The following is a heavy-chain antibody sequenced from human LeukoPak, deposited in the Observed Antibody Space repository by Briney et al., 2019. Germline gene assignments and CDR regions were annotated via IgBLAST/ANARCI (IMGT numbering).Heavy chain of an antibody. Sequence: GGSLRLSCAASGFTFSSYAMTWVRQAPVKGLVWVSGISGSGDNTFYADSVKGRFTISRDNSKNTLYLHMNSLRAEDTAVYYCVRDDDRPDNGLDYWGQGTLVTVSS. D-gene: IGHD3-22*01. J-gene: IGHJ4*02. CDR3: VRDDDRPDNGLDY. CDR1: GFTFSSYA. V-gene: IGHV3-23*01. CDR2: ISGSGDNT.